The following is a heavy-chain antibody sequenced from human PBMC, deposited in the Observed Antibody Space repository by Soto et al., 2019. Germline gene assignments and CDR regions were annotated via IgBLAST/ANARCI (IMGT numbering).Heavy chain of an antibody. J-gene: IGHJ4*02. CDR3: ARVPPPWELPHFDY. Sequence: ASVKVSCKDSVGTFSSYAIRWVRQAHGQGLEWMGGIIPIFGTANYAQKFQGRVTITADESTSTAYMELSSLRSEDTAVYYCARVPPPWELPHFDYWGQGTLVTVSS. CDR1: VGTFSSYA. D-gene: IGHD1-26*01. CDR2: IIPIFGTA. V-gene: IGHV1-69*13.